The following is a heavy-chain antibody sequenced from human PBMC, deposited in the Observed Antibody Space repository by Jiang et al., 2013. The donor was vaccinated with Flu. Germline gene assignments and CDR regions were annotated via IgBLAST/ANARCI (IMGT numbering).Heavy chain of an antibody. CDR1: GYTFTSYG. Sequence: GAEVKKPGASVKVSCKASGYTFTSYGITWVRQAPGQGLEWMGWISAYNGNTDYAQKLQGRVTMTTDTSTSTAYMELRSLRSDDTAVYYCARGKGCFCSGGSCCPYFDFWGQGTLVTVSS. CDR2: ISAYNGNT. V-gene: IGHV1-18*01. D-gene: IGHD2-15*01. CDR3: ARGKGCFCSGGSCCPYFDF. J-gene: IGHJ4*02.